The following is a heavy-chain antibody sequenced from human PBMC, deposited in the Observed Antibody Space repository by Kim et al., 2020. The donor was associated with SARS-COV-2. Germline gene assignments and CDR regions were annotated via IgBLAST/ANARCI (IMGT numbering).Heavy chain of an antibody. CDR3: ARQLTEVVTAWFDP. V-gene: IGHV4-59*08. CDR1: GGSISSYY. Sequence: SETLSLTCTVSGGSISSYYWSWIRQPPGKGLEWIGYIYYSGSTNYNPSLKSRVTISVDTSKNQFSLKLSSVTAADTAVYYCARQLTEVVTAWFDPWGQGTLVTVSS. J-gene: IGHJ5*02. D-gene: IGHD2-21*02. CDR2: IYYSGST.